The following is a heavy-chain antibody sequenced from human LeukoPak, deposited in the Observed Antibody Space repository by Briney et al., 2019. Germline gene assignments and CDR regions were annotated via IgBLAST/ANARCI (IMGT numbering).Heavy chain of an antibody. Sequence: PSETLSLTCTVSHGSLSSFYWSWIRQPPGKGLEWIGYISYSGSTKYNPSLKSRVTISVDTPKNQFTLKLSSITAADTAVYYRARDLGYSSSSGNFDYWGQGTLVTVSS. D-gene: IGHD6-6*01. J-gene: IGHJ4*02. CDR2: ISYSGST. CDR1: HGSLSSFY. CDR3: ARDLGYSSSSGNFDY. V-gene: IGHV4-59*01.